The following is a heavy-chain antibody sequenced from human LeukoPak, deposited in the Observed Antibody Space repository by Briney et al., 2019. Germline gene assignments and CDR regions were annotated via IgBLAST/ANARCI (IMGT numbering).Heavy chain of an antibody. V-gene: IGHV4-59*01. CDR1: GGSISSYY. D-gene: IGHD6-13*01. CDR3: ARDYSSSWYYFDY. Sequence: SETLSLTCTVSGGSISSYYWSLIRQSPGKGLEWIGYVYYSGSTNYNPSLKSRVTISVDTSKNQFSLKLTSVTAADTAVYYCARDYSSSWYYFDYWGQGNLVTVSS. J-gene: IGHJ4*02. CDR2: VYYSGST.